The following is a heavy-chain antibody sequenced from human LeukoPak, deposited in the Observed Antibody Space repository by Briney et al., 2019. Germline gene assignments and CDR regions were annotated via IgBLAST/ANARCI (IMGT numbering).Heavy chain of an antibody. D-gene: IGHD3-3*02. CDR2: IYSSGST. V-gene: IGHV4-39*01. CDR3: ARHFSSYYYYMDV. Sequence: PSETLSLTCTVSGGSISSTIYYWGWIRQPPGKGLEWIGSIYSSGSTYYNPSLKSRVTISVDTSKNQFSLKLSSVTAADTAVYYCARHFSSYYYYMDVWGKGTTVTASS. CDR1: GGSISSTIYY. J-gene: IGHJ6*03.